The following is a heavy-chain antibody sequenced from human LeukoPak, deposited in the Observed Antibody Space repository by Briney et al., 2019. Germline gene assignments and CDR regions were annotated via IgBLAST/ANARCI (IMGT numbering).Heavy chain of an antibody. CDR3: ARGVYIAAAQYGY. CDR1: GGSISSYY. J-gene: IGHJ4*02. V-gene: IGHV4-59*01. D-gene: IGHD6-13*01. Sequence: SETLSLTCTVSGGSISSYYWSWIRQPPGKGLEWIGYIYYSGTTNYNPSLKGRVTISVDTSRNQFSLKLSSVTAADTAVYYCARGVYIAAAQYGYWGQGTLVTVSS. CDR2: IYYSGTT.